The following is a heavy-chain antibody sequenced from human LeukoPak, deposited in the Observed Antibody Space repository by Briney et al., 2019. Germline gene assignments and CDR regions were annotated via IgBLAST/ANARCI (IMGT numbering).Heavy chain of an antibody. J-gene: IGHJ6*03. V-gene: IGHV4-59*01. CDR1: GGSISSYY. CDR3: ARVPSPIAAAGTFTYYYYMDV. Sequence: SETLSLTCTVSGGSISSYYWSWIRQPPGKGLEWIGSIYYSGSTSYNPSLKSRVAISVDTSKNQFSLKLSSVTAADTAVYYCARVPSPIAAAGTFTYYYYMDVWGKGTTVTISS. CDR2: IYYSGST. D-gene: IGHD6-13*01.